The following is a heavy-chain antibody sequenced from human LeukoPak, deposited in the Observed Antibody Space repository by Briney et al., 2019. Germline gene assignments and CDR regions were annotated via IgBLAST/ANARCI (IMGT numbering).Heavy chain of an antibody. Sequence: SETLSLTCTVSGGSISGYYWSWIRQPPGKGLEWIGEINHSGSTNYNPSLKSRVTISVDTSRNQFSLKLSSVTAADTAVYYCARGPRPQNYDFWSGYSPNYYYYYGMDVWGQGTTVTVSS. D-gene: IGHD3-3*01. CDR1: GGSISGYY. CDR3: ARGPRPQNYDFWSGYSPNYYYYYGMDV. J-gene: IGHJ6*02. CDR2: INHSGST. V-gene: IGHV4-34*01.